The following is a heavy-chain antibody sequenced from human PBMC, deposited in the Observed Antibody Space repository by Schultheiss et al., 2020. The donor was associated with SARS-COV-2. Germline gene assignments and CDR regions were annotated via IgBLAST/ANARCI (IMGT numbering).Heavy chain of an antibody. CDR2: INPNSGGT. CDR1: GYTFTGYY. D-gene: IGHD5-24*01. Sequence: ASVKVSCKASGYTFTGYYMHWVRQAPGQGLAWMGWINPNSGGTNYAQKFQGRVTMTRDTSISTAYMELSRLRSDDTAVYYCARDLEMATTPYGMDVWGHGTTVTVSS. CDR3: ARDLEMATTPYGMDV. V-gene: IGHV1-2*02. J-gene: IGHJ6*02.